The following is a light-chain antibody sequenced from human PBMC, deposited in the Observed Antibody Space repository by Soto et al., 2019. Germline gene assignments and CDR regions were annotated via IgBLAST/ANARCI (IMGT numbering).Light chain of an antibody. J-gene: IGKJ1*01. Sequence: DIQLTQSPSTLSASVGDRVTITCRASQCICSWLAWYQQQPGHAPKFLFYKTSNLASGVPSRFSGSGSGTGFTLDGRRLQPDGGATYDCQCDNNYCGAVGEGTKVEIK. CDR3: QCDNNYCGA. V-gene: IGKV1-5*03. CDR2: KTS. CDR1: QCICSW.